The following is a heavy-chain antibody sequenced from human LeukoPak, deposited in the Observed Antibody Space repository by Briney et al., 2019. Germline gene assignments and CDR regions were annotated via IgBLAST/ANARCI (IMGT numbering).Heavy chain of an antibody. Sequence: XRLSXXXXGXTXXSYAMXWVRQAPGKGLEWVAVISYDGSNKYYADSVKGRFTISRDNSKNTLYLQMNSLRAEDTAVYYCAVPKTTPLDAFDIWGQGTMVTVSS. CDR2: ISYDGSNK. CDR3: AVPKTTPLDAFDI. CDR1: GXTXXSYA. V-gene: IGHV3-30-3*01. D-gene: IGHD1-1*01. J-gene: IGHJ3*02.